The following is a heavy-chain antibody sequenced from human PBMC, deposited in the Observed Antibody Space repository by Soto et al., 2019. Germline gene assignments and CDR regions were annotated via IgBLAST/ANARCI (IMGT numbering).Heavy chain of an antibody. CDR3: ARGVVGATSGDYYYGMDV. Sequence: QVQLVQSGAEVKKPGSSVKVSCKASGGTFSSYAISWVRQAPGQGLEWMGGIIPIFGTANYAQKFQGRVTIPADESTSTAYMELSSLRSEDTAVYYCARGVVGATSGDYYYGMDVWGQGTTVTVSS. CDR1: GGTFSSYA. V-gene: IGHV1-69*01. J-gene: IGHJ6*02. CDR2: IIPIFGTA. D-gene: IGHD1-26*01.